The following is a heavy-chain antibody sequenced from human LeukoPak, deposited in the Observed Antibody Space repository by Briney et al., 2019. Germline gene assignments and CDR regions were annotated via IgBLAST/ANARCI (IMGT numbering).Heavy chain of an antibody. CDR3: ARLRFGKIGSYYFEY. Sequence: GGSLRLSCAASGLSFSSYDMNWVRQAPGKGLEWVSSISPISTYIFYADSLKGRFTISRDSAKNSVYLEMNSLRAEDTAVYYCARLRFGKIGSYYFEYWGQGTLVIVSS. D-gene: IGHD3-10*01. CDR1: GLSFSSYD. V-gene: IGHV3-21*01. CDR2: ISPISTYI. J-gene: IGHJ4*02.